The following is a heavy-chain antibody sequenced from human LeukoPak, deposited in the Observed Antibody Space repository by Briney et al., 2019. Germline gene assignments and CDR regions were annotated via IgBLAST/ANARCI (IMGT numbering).Heavy chain of an antibody. V-gene: IGHV4-59*01. CDR3: ARGAATYYDFWSGYYRDYYYYCMDV. Sequence: SETLSLTCTVSGGSISSYYWSWIRQPPGKGLEWIGYIYYCGSTNYNPSLKSRVTISVDTSKNQFSLKLSSVTAADTAVYYCARGAATYYDFWSGYYRDYYYYCMDVWGKGTTVTVSS. CDR2: IYYCGST. CDR1: GGSISSYY. D-gene: IGHD3-3*01. J-gene: IGHJ6*03.